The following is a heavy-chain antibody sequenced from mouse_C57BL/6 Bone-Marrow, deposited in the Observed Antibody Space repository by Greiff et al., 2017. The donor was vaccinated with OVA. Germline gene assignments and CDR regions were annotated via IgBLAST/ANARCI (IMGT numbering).Heavy chain of an antibody. CDR3: TREVLRSFDY. CDR1: GYTFTSYW. Sequence: QVQLKQPGAELVMPGASVKLSCKASGYTFTSYWMHWVKQRPGQGLEWIGEIDPSDSYTNYNQKFKGKSTLTVDKSSSTAYMQLSSLTSEDSAVYYCTREVLRSFDYWGQGTTLTVSS. V-gene: IGHV1-69*01. CDR2: IDPSDSYT. D-gene: IGHD1-1*01. J-gene: IGHJ2*01.